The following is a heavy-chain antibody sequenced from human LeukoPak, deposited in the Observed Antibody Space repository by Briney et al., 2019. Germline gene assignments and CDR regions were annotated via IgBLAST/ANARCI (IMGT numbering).Heavy chain of an antibody. D-gene: IGHD2-2*02. CDR2: ISYDGSNK. CDR3: ARDEYCSSTSCYTGLD. CDR1: GFTFSSYA. V-gene: IGHV3-30*04. Sequence: GGSLRLSCAASGFTFSSYAMHWVRQAPGKGLEWVAVISYDGSNKYYAVSVKGRFTISRDNSKNTLYLQMNSLRAEDTAVYYCARDEYCSSTSCYTGLDWGQGTLVTVSS. J-gene: IGHJ4*02.